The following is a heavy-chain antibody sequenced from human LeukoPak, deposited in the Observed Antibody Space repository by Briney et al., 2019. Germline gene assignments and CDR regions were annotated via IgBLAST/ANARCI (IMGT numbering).Heavy chain of an antibody. D-gene: IGHD6-13*01. CDR3: GRCFSSSWDSTWCDP. CDR1: GCSISSYY. Sequence: SESLSLTCTVSGCSISSYYLSWIRQPPGKGLEWIGYIYYSGSTNYNPSLKNRVTISLNTSKNQFFLKLMSVTAADAAVYYCGRCFSSSWDSTWCDPWGQGTLVTVSS. V-gene: IGHV4-59*01. J-gene: IGHJ5*02. CDR2: IYYSGST.